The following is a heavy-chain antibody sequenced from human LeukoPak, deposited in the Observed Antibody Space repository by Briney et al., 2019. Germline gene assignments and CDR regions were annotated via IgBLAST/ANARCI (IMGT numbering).Heavy chain of an antibody. D-gene: IGHD3-16*02. CDR2: INPNSGGT. V-gene: IGHV1-2*02. CDR3: ATSFLTFGGVIVDY. Sequence: GASVKVSCKASGYTFTGYYMHWVRQAPGQGLEWMGWINPNSGGTNYAQKFQGRVTMTRDTSISTAYMVLSRLRSDDTAVYYCATSFLTFGGVIVDYWGQGTLVTVSS. J-gene: IGHJ4*02. CDR1: GYTFTGYY.